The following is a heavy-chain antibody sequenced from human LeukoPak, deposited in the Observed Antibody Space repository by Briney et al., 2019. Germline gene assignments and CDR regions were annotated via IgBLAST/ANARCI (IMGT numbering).Heavy chain of an antibody. D-gene: IGHD7-27*01. CDR2: ISSSSSTI. J-gene: IGHJ6*03. Sequence: GGSLRLSCAASGFTFSSYSMNWVRQAPGKGLEWVSYISSSSSTIYYADSVKGRFTISRDNAKNSLYLQMNSLRAADTAVYYCARALGPPILYYYYYYMDVWGKGTTVTVSS. CDR3: ARALGPPILYYYYYYMDV. V-gene: IGHV3-48*01. CDR1: GFTFSSYS.